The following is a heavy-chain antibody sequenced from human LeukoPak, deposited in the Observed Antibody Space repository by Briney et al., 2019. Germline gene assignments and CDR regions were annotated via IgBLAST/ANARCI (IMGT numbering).Heavy chain of an antibody. Sequence: SETLSLTCAVSGGSISSGGYSWSWIRQPPGKGLEWIGYIYYSGSTYYNPSLKSRVTISVDTSKNQFSLKLSSVTAADTAVYYCAREYRGDGYNYFDLWGRGTLVTVSS. CDR1: GGSISSGGYS. D-gene: IGHD5-24*01. V-gene: IGHV4-30-2*05. J-gene: IGHJ2*01. CDR3: AREYRGDGYNYFDL. CDR2: IYYSGST.